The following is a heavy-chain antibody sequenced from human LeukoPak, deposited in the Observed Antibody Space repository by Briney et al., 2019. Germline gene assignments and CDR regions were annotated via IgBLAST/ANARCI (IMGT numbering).Heavy chain of an antibody. D-gene: IGHD6-13*01. CDR2: INHSGST. CDR1: GGSFSGYH. CDR3: ATPGVEQQPFYY. V-gene: IGHV4-34*01. J-gene: IGHJ4*02. Sequence: SETLSLTCAVYGGSFSGYHWSWIRQPPGKGLEWIGEINHSGSTNYNPSLKSRVTISVDTSKNQFSLKLSSVTAADTAVYYCATPGVEQQPFYYWGQGTLVTVSS.